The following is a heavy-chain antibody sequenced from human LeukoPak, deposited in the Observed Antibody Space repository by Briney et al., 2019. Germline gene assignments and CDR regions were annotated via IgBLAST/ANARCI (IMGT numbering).Heavy chain of an antibody. Sequence: GGSLRLSCAASGFTFSSYSMNWVRQAPGKGLGWVSYISGSSTTIYYADSVKGRFTISRDNAKNSLYLQMNSLRAEDTAVYYCARDTELGDDAFDIWGQGTMVTVSS. D-gene: IGHD3-16*01. V-gene: IGHV3-48*01. CDR3: ARDTELGDDAFDI. CDR2: ISGSSTTI. CDR1: GFTFSSYS. J-gene: IGHJ3*02.